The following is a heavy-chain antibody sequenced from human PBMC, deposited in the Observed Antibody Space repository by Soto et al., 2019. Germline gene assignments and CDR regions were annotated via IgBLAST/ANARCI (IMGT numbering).Heavy chain of an antibody. CDR2: IYPGDSDT. D-gene: IGHD6-13*01. CDR1: GYSFTSYW. J-gene: IGHJ4*02. Sequence: GESVKISCKGSGYSFTSYWIGWVRQMPGKGLEWMGIIYPGDSDTRYSPSFQGQVTISADKSISTAYLQWSSLKASDTAMYYCARHRLRYSSSWYYFDYWGQGTLVTVSS. CDR3: ARHRLRYSSSWYYFDY. V-gene: IGHV5-51*01.